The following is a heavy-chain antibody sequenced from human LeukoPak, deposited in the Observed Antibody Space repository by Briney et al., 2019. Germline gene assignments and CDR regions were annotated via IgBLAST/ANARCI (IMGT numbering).Heavy chain of an antibody. CDR3: ATTFGSFYDFWSGYYTLFDY. J-gene: IGHJ4*02. Sequence: GGSLRLSCAASGFTFSSYGTHWVRQAPGKGLEWVAFIRYDGSNKQYADSVRGRFTISRDNSRNTLYLQMNSLRAEDTAVYYCATTFGSFYDFWSGYYTLFDYWGQGTLVTVSS. V-gene: IGHV3-30*02. D-gene: IGHD3-3*01. CDR1: GFTFSSYG. CDR2: IRYDGSNK.